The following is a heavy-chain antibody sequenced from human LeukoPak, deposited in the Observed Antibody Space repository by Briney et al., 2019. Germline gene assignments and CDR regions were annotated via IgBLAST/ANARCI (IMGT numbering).Heavy chain of an antibody. CDR2: ISKSGDST. CDR3: AKLSGWTGWFFDY. J-gene: IGHJ4*02. CDR1: GFTFSTYA. V-gene: IGHV3-23*01. D-gene: IGHD6-19*01. Sequence: GGSLRLSRAASGFTFSTYAISWVRQAPGKGLEWVSAISKSGDSTYYAHSVKGRFAISRDNSKNTIYLQMNSLRVEDTAVYYCAKLSGWTGWFFDYWGQGTVVTVSS.